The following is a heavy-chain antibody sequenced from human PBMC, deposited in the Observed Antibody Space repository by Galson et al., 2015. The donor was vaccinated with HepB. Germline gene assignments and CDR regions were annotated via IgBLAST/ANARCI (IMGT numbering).Heavy chain of an antibody. V-gene: IGHV3-15*01. CDR3: TTFLEMTTVQY. Sequence: SLRLSCAASGFTFRNAWMSWVRQAPGKGQEWVGRIKKKSEGGKTDYAAPVKGRFTISRDDTKNTLYLEMNSLKTEDTALYYCTTFLEMTTVQYWGQGTLVTVSS. CDR1: GFTFRNAW. J-gene: IGHJ4*02. CDR2: IKKKSEGGKT. D-gene: IGHD4-11*01.